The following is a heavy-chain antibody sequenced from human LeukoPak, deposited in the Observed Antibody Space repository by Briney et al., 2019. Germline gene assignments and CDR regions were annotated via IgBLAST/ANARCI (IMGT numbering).Heavy chain of an antibody. CDR3: ARFAVHRRIAVDGQFGLDY. CDR2: INPSGGST. CDR1: VYIFTSYN. J-gene: IGHJ4*02. V-gene: IGHV1-46*01. Sequence: ASLKVSCKASVYIFTSYNMNWVRQAPGQGREWVGIINPSGGSTHYAQKVQGRVTITRDTSTSTVYMELSSLRSEATAVYYCARFAVHRRIAVDGQFGLDYWGQGTLVTVSS. D-gene: IGHD6-19*01.